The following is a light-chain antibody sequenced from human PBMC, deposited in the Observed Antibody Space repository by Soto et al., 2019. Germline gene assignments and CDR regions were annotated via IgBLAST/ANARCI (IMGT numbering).Light chain of an antibody. CDR1: SSDVGSYNL. V-gene: IGLV2-23*01. CDR3: CSYAAGSTPYV. CDR2: EGS. Sequence: QSALTQPASVSGSRGQSITISCTGTSSDVGSYNLVSWYQQHPGKAPKLMIYEGSKRPSGVSNRFSGSKSGNTASLTISGLQADDEADYYCCSYAAGSTPYVFGTGTKVTV. J-gene: IGLJ1*01.